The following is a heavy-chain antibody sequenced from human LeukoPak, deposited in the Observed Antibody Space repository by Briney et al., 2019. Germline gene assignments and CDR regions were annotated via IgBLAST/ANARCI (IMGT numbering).Heavy chain of an antibody. D-gene: IGHD6-19*01. V-gene: IGHV3-23*01. CDR3: AKGQYCFDY. CDR1: GFTFRSHA. Sequence: PGGSLRLSCAASGFTFRSHAMSWVRQAPGKGLEWVSAISGSGGSTYYADSVKGRFTISRDNSKNTLYLQMNSLRAEDTAVYYRAKGQYCFDYWGQGTLVTVSS. J-gene: IGHJ4*02. CDR2: ISGSGGST.